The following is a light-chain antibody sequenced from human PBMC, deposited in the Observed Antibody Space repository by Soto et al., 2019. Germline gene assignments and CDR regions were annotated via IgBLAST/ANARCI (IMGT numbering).Light chain of an antibody. CDR1: SSDVGGYDF. V-gene: IGLV2-11*01. Sequence: QSALTQPRSVSGSPGQSVTISCTGTSSDVGGYDFVSWYQQHPDKAPKLMIYDVNKRPSGVPDRFSGSKSGDTASLTISGLQAEDEAHYYCCSXXXXXXXVFGGXT. J-gene: IGLJ2*01. CDR2: DVN. CDR3: CSXXXXXXXV.